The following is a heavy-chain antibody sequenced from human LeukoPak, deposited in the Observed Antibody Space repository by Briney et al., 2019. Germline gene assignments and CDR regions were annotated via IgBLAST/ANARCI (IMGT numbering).Heavy chain of an antibody. J-gene: IGHJ5*02. V-gene: IGHV3-74*01. CDR2: IDDDGAGT. CDR1: GFPFSGYW. CDR3: ARSASGYDA. D-gene: IGHD5-12*01. Sequence: PGGSLRLSCAASGFPFSGYWMHWVRQAPGKGLVWVSRIDDDGAGTTYADSVKGRFTISRDNAKNTLYLQMNSLRVEDTAVYYCARSASGYDAWGQGTLVPVSS.